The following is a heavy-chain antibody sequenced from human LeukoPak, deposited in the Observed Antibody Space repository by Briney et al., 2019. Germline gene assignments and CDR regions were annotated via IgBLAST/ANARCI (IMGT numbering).Heavy chain of an antibody. D-gene: IGHD6-13*01. CDR3: ARGRPGLASAGTYDF. CDR1: GYTFTSSD. Sequence: GASVKVSCKASGYTFTSSDINWVRQAPGQGLEWMGWTNPNSGKTGYARKFQGRVTMTKNTSISTAYMEVSSLGYDDTAIYYWARGRPGLASAGTYDFWGKGTLITVSS. V-gene: IGHV1-8*01. J-gene: IGHJ4*02. CDR2: TNPNSGKT.